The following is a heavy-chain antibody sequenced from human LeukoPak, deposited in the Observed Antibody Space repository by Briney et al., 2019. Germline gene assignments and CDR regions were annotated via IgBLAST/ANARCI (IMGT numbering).Heavy chain of an antibody. V-gene: IGHV3-30*04. D-gene: IGHD5-18*01. CDR1: GFAFSECP. CDR3: AKASGYSYGKYFFDS. J-gene: IGHJ4*02. CDR2: MSFDGNDK. Sequence: GGSLRLSCAASGFAFSECPMHWVRQAPGKGLEWVAVMSFDGNDKYYADSVKGRFSISRDNSESTLYLHMNRLTPEDTALYYCAKASGYSYGKYFFDSWGQGALVTVSS.